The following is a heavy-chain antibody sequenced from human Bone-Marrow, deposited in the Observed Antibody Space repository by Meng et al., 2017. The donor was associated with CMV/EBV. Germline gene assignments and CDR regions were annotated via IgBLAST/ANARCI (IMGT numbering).Heavy chain of an antibody. Sequence: SETLSLTCTVSGGSVSSGSYYWSWIRQPPGKGLEWIGYIDYSGGTTYNPSLSGRVTISIDTSKNQFSLNLDSVTAADTAMYYCSGQEGGTSRKYWGHGPMVTVSS. CDR3: SGQEGGTSRKY. CDR2: IDYSGGT. CDR1: GGSVSSGSYY. D-gene: IGHD3-16*01. J-gene: IGHJ4*01. V-gene: IGHV4-61*01.